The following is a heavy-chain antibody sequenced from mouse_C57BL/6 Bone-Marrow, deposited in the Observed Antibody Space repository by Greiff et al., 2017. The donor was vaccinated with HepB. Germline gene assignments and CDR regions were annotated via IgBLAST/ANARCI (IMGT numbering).Heavy chain of an antibody. D-gene: IGHD2-4*01. Sequence: EVKLMESGEGLVKPGGSLKLSCAASGFTFSSYAMSWVRQTPEKRLEWVAYISSGSSTIYYADTVKGRFTISRDNAKNTLFLQMTSLRSEDTAMYYCAREYDYDYWGQGTTLTVSS. V-gene: IGHV5-17*01. J-gene: IGHJ2*01. CDR3: AREYDYDY. CDR2: ISSGSSTI. CDR1: GFTFSSYA.